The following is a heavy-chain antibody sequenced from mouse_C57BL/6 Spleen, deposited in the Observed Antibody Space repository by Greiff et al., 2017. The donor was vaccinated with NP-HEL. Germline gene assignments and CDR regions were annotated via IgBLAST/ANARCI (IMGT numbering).Heavy chain of an antibody. D-gene: IGHD1-1*01. J-gene: IGHJ3*01. CDR1: GYTFTSYW. CDR3: ATYYYGSGGFAY. V-gene: IGHV1-64*01. CDR2: IHPNSGST. Sequence: QVQLKQPGAELVKPGASVKLSCKASGYTFTSYWMHWVKQRPGQGLEWIGMIHPNSGSTNYNEKFKSKATLTVDKSSSTAYMQLSSLTSEDSAVYYCATYYYGSGGFAYWGQGTLVTVSA.